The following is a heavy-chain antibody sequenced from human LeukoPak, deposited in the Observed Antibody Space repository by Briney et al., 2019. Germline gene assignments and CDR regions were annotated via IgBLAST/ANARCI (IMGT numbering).Heavy chain of an antibody. J-gene: IGHJ4*02. D-gene: IGHD5-12*01. CDR1: GYTFTSYS. CDR3: ASGLYSGYVTAVLDY. Sequence: SVKVSCKASGYTFTSYSLHWVRQAPRQGLEWMGRIIPILGIANYAQKFQGRVTITADKSTSTAYMELSSLRSEDTAVYYCASGLYSGYVTAVLDYWGQGTLVTVSS. CDR2: IIPILGIA. V-gene: IGHV1-69*02.